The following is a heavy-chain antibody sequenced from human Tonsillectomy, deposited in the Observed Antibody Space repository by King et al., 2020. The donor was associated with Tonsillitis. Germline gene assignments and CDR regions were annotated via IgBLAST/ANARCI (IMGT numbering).Heavy chain of an antibody. J-gene: IGHJ4*02. D-gene: IGHD2-2*01. CDR1: GASMSSYY. Sequence: QLQESGPGLVKPSETLSLTCSVSGASMSSYYWSWIRQPAEKGPEWIGRIHTSGSSNFNPSLESRVTMSVDTSKNQFSLRLTSMTAADTAVYYCARDQPVGSTRFDYWGQGSLVTVSS. CDR2: IHTSGSS. V-gene: IGHV4-4*07. CDR3: ARDQPVGSTRFDY.